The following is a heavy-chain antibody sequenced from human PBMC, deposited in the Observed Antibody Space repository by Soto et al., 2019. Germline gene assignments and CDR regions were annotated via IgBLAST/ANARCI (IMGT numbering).Heavy chain of an antibody. D-gene: IGHD3-10*01. CDR3: ARGVVLLWFGEFLNWFDP. V-gene: IGHV4-34*01. J-gene: IGHJ5*02. Sequence: SETLSLTCAVYGGSFSGYYWSWIRQPPGKGLEWIGEINHSGSTNYNPSLKSRVTISVDTSKNQFSLKLSSVTAADTAVYYCARGVVLLWFGEFLNWFDPWGQGTLVTVS. CDR2: INHSGST. CDR1: GGSFSGYY.